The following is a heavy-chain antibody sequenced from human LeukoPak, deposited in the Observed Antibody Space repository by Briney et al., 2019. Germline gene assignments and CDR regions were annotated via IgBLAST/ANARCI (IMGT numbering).Heavy chain of an antibody. J-gene: IGHJ4*02. V-gene: IGHV1-2*02. D-gene: IGHD6-13*01. CDR1: GYTFTGYY. CDR2: INPNSGGT. Sequence: ASVKLSCKASGYTFTGYYMHWLRQAPGQGLEWMGWINPNSGGTNYAQKFQGRVTMTRNTSISTAYMELSRLRSDDTAVYYCARGRRGSAAPFDYWGQGTLVTVSS. CDR3: ARGRRGSAAPFDY.